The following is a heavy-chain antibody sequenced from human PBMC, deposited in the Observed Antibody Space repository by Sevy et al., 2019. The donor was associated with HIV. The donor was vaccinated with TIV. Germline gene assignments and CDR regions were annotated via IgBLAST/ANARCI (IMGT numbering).Heavy chain of an antibody. J-gene: IGHJ5*02. CDR2: IYYSGST. CDR1: GGSISSSSYY. V-gene: IGHV4-39*01. Sequence: SETLSLTCTVSGGSISSSSYYWGWIRQPPGKGLEWIGSIYYSGSTYYNPSLKSRVTISVDTSKNQFSLKLSSVTAADTAVYYCARLGTMVRGVIMSGWFDPWGQRTLVTVSS. CDR3: ARLGTMVRGVIMSGWFDP. D-gene: IGHD3-10*01.